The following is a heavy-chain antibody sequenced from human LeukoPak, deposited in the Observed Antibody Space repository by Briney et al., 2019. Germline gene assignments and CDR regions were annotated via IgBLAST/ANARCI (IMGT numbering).Heavy chain of an antibody. D-gene: IGHD3-22*01. Sequence: PGRSLRLSCAASGFTFSSYGMHWVRQAPGKGLEWVAVIWYDESNKYYADSVKGRFTISRENSKNTLYLQMDSLRAEDTAVYYCAKARSNYDSSGYYYHMGAFDIWGQGTMVTVSS. CDR2: IWYDESNK. CDR1: GFTFSSYG. J-gene: IGHJ3*02. V-gene: IGHV3-33*06. CDR3: AKARSNYDSSGYYYHMGAFDI.